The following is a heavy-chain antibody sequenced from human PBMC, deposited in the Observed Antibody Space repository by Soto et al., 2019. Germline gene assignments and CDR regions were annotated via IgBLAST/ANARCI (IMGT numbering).Heavy chain of an antibody. CDR3: ASGGYDLIPGRRFYFDY. Sequence: SETLSLTCTVSGGSISSYYWSWIRQPPGKGLEWIGYIYYSGSTNYNPSLKSRVTISVDTSKNQFSLKLSSVTAADTAVYYCASGGYDLIPGRRFYFDYWGQRTLVTVSS. CDR2: IYYSGST. J-gene: IGHJ4*02. D-gene: IGHD5-12*01. V-gene: IGHV4-59*01. CDR1: GGSISSYY.